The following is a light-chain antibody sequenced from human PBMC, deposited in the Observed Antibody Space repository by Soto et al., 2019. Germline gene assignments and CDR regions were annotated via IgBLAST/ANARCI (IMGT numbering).Light chain of an antibody. Sequence: EIVLTQSPGTLSLSPGERATLFCRASQTVRNNYLAWYQQRPGQAPRLLIYGASSRATGIPDRFSGSGSGTDFTLTISRXEPEDFAVYYCQQYGSSPRTFGQGTKVEIK. V-gene: IGKV3-20*01. CDR1: QTVRNNY. CDR3: QQYGSSPRT. CDR2: GAS. J-gene: IGKJ1*01.